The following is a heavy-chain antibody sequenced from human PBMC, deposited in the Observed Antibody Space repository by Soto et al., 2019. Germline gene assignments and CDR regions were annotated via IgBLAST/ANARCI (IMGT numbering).Heavy chain of an antibody. CDR2: IWYDGSNK. CDR1: GFTFSSYG. V-gene: IGHV3-33*01. Sequence: QVQLVESGGGVVQPGRSLRLSCAASGFTFSSYGMHWVRQAPGKGLEWVAVIWYDGSNKYYADSVKGRFTISRDNSKNTLYLQMNSLRAEDTAVYYCAREQGRYSSSWYGENWDYWGQGTLVTVSS. D-gene: IGHD6-13*01. J-gene: IGHJ4*02. CDR3: AREQGRYSSSWYGENWDY.